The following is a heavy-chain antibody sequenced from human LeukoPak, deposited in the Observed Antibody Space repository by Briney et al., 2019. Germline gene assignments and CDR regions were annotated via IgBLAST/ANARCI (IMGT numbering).Heavy chain of an antibody. V-gene: IGHV3-66*01. CDR1: EFSVGSNY. Sequence: GGSLRLSCAASEFSVGSNYMTWVRQAPGKGLEWVSLIYSGGSTYYADSVKGRFTISRDNSKNTLYLQMNSLRAEDTAVYYCAKDTVEYYYDSSGYLTHDYWGQGTLVTVSS. CDR2: IYSGGST. J-gene: IGHJ4*02. CDR3: AKDTVEYYYDSSGYLTHDY. D-gene: IGHD3-22*01.